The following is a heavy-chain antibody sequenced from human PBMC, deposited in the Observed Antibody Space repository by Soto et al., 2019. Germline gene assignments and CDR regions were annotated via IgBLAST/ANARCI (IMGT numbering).Heavy chain of an antibody. CDR1: GYTFTSYD. CDR2: MNPNSGNT. V-gene: IGHV1-8*01. CDR3: ARLYEYYYDSSGYYPDAFDI. D-gene: IGHD3-22*01. Sequence: ASVKVSCKASGYTFTSYDINWVRHATGQGLEWMGWMNPNSGNTGYAQKFQGRVTMTRNTSISTAYRELSSLRSEDTAVSYWARLYEYYYDSSGYYPDAFDIWDQGTMFTVSS. J-gene: IGHJ3*02.